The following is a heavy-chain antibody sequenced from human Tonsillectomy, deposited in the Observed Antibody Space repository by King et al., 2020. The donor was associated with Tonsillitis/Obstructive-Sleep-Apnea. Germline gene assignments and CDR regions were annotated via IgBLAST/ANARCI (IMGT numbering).Heavy chain of an antibody. CDR3: TRAEYYYDSSGHRQFDP. CDR2: IISILAIA. D-gene: IGHD3-22*01. J-gene: IGHJ5*02. CDR1: GGTFSSYA. V-gene: IGHV1-69*04. Sequence: QLVQSGAEVKKPGSSVKVSCKASGGTFSSYAISWVRQAPGQGLEWMGRIISILAIANYAQKFQGRVTITADKSTSTIYMELNSLRSEDTAVYYCTRAEYYYDSSGHRQFDPWGQGTLVTVSS.